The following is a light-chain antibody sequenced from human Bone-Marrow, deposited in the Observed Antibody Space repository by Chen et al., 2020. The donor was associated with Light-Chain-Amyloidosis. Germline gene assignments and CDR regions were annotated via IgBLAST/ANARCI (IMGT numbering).Light chain of an antibody. Sequence: QSALTQPASVSGSPGQSITISCTGTSSDVGGDNHVSWYQQHPAQAPKLIIYEVTNRPSWVPDRCSGSKSDKPSSLTISGLQTEDEADYFCSSYTITNTPVFGSGTRVTVL. CDR3: SSYTITNTPV. V-gene: IGLV2-14*01. J-gene: IGLJ1*01. CDR2: EVT. CDR1: SSDVGGDNH.